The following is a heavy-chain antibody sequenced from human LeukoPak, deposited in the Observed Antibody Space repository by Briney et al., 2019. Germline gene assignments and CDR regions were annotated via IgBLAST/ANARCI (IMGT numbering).Heavy chain of an antibody. V-gene: IGHV4-61*02. CDR1: GGSISSGSYY. D-gene: IGHD6-25*01. CDR2: IYTSGST. CDR3: ARGRARYSSADS. J-gene: IGHJ4*02. Sequence: SETLSLTCTVSGGSISSGSYYWSWIRQPAGKGLEWIGRIYTSGSTNYNPSLKSRVTISVDTSKNQFSLKVSSVTAADTAVYYCARGRARYSSADSWGQGTLVTVSS.